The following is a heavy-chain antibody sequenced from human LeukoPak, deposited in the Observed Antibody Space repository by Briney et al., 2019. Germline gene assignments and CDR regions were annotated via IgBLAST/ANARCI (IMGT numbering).Heavy chain of an antibody. CDR1: GGSISSSSYY. V-gene: IGHV3-21*01. J-gene: IGHJ3*02. CDR2: ISYTSNYI. CDR3: ARDSQTRSAFEM. D-gene: IGHD1-14*01. Sequence: PSETLSLTCTVSGGSISSSSYYWAWVRQAPGKGLEWVSSISYTSNYIYYADSVKGRFTISRDNPRNSLSLQMNSLRAEDTAVYYCARDSQTRSAFEMWGQGTMVTVSS.